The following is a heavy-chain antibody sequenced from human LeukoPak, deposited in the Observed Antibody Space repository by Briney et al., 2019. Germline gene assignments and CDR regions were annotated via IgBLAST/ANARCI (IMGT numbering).Heavy chain of an antibody. V-gene: IGHV3-23*01. Sequence: PGGSLRLSCAASGFTISSYAMSWVRQAPGKGLEWVSAISASGGSTYYADSVKGRFTISRDNSKNTLYLQMNSLRAEDTAVYYCAKDRTGSGTPYYYYGMDVWDQGTTVTVSS. J-gene: IGHJ6*02. CDR2: ISASGGST. D-gene: IGHD2-8*02. CDR3: AKDRTGSGTPYYYYGMDV. CDR1: GFTISSYA.